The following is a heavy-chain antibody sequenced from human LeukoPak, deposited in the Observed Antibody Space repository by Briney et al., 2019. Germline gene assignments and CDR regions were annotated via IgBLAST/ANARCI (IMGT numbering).Heavy chain of an antibody. CDR3: AKIRPPAYDI. J-gene: IGHJ3*02. CDR1: GVTFSSYW. CDR2: IKQDGSEK. V-gene: IGHV3-7*03. Sequence: GGSLRLSCAASGVTFSSYWMSWVRQAPGKGLEWVANIKQDGSEKYYVDSVKGRFTISRDNSKNTLYLQMNSLRAEDTAVYYCAKIRPPAYDIWGQGTMVTVSS. D-gene: IGHD3-3*02.